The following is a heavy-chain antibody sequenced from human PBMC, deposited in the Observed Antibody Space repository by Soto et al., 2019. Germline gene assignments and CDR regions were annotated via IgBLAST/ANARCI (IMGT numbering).Heavy chain of an antibody. Sequence: PSETLSLTCTVSGASMSSGGYYWTWIRQSPGKGLEWIGYIYYSGSTYYNPSLKSRVTISVDTSKNQFSLKLSSVTAADTAVYYCATGGVVVVHLEVWGQGTKVTVSS. CDR3: ATGGVVVVHLEV. V-gene: IGHV4-39*01. CDR1: GASMSSGGYY. J-gene: IGHJ6*02. D-gene: IGHD2-15*01. CDR2: IYYSGST.